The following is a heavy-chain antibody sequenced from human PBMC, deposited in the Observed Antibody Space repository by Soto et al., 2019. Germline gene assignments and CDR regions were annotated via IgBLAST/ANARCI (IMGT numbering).Heavy chain of an antibody. V-gene: IGHV1-46*01. CDR2: FNPTGDTA. CDR1: GYTFTSYY. J-gene: IGHJ6*02. CDR3: ARGGRILDTGTGYYYYHAMDV. Sequence: QVQLVQSGAEVKKPGASVKASCKASGYTFTSYYIHWVRQAPGQGLECMGIFNPTGDTASYAYKLQGRVSMTRDTSKGTDYMELGSLRSEDTAVYYCARGGRILDTGTGYYYYHAMDVWGQGTTVTVS. D-gene: IGHD2-15*01.